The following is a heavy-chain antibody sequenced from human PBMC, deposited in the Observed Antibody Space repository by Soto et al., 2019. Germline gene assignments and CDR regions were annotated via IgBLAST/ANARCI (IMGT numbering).Heavy chain of an antibody. V-gene: IGHV4-31*03. Sequence: QVQLQESGPGLVKPSQTLSLTCTVSGGSINNGGYYWTWIRQHPGKGLEWIGYINNRGTTYYNPSLRSRVTISVDTSENQVSLKLSSVTAADTAVYYCARVSGNAFDFWGQGTMVTVSS. J-gene: IGHJ3*01. CDR3: ARVSGNAFDF. CDR2: INNRGTT. CDR1: GGSINNGGYY.